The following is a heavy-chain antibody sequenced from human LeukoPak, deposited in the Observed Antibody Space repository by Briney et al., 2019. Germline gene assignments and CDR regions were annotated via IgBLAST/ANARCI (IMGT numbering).Heavy chain of an antibody. V-gene: IGHV4-61*01. D-gene: IGHD2-21*02. CDR2: IYYSGST. Sequence: SETLSLTCTVSGVSVSSGSYYWSWIRQPPGKGLEWIGYIYYSGSTNYNPSLKSRVTIPVDTSKNQFSLKLSSVTAADTAVYYCAREYCGGDCYPDYWGQGTLVTVSS. J-gene: IGHJ4*02. CDR1: GVSVSSGSYY. CDR3: AREYCGGDCYPDY.